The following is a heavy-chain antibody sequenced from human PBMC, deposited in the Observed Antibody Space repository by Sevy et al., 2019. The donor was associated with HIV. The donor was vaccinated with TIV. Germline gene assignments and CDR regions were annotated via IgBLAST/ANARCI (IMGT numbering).Heavy chain of an antibody. Sequence: SGPTLVNPTQTLTLTCTFSGFSLSTSGVGVGWIRQPPGKALEWLALIYWNDDKRYSPSLKSRLTITKDTSKNQVVLTMTNMDPVDTATYYCAHRQLLRGDYVWGSYRPEGGQFDYWGQGTLVTVSS. CDR2: IYWNDDK. CDR3: AHRQLLRGDYVWGSYRPEGGQFDY. CDR1: GFSLSTSGVG. D-gene: IGHD3-16*02. J-gene: IGHJ4*02. V-gene: IGHV2-5*01.